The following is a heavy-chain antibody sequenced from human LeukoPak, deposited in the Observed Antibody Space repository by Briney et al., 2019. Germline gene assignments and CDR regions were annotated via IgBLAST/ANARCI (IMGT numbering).Heavy chain of an antibody. CDR1: GFTFSSYW. CDR2: INSDGSST. CDR3: AKLGSGSYLTYFDY. Sequence: GGSLRLSCAASGFTFSSYWMHWVRQAPGKGLVWVSRINSDGSSTSYADSVKGRFTISRDNAKNTLYLQMNSLRAEDTAVYYCAKLGSGSYLTYFDYWGQGILVTVSS. D-gene: IGHD1-26*01. V-gene: IGHV3-74*01. J-gene: IGHJ4*02.